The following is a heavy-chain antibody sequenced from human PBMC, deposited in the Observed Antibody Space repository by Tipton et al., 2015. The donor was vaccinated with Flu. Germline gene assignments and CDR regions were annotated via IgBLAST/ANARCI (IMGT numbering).Heavy chain of an antibody. CDR2: IYFTGTT. D-gene: IGHD3-16*01. Sequence: TLSLTCAVSGGSMSTSDYYWGWIRQPPGKGLEWIGSIYFTGTTHYNPPLKSRVTISVDTSKNQFSLKLSSVTAADTAVYYCAREWGDAFDIWGQGTMVTVSS. V-gene: IGHV4-39*07. J-gene: IGHJ3*02. CDR1: GGSMSTSDYY. CDR3: AREWGDAFDI.